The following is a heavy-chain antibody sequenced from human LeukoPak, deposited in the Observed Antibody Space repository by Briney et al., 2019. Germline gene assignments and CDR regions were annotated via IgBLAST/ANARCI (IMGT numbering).Heavy chain of an antibody. V-gene: IGHV4-59*01. J-gene: IGHJ4*02. CDR3: ARAVGRYYDY. CDR1: GGSISSYY. Sequence: PLETLSLTCTVSGGSISSYYWSWIRQPPGKGLEWIGYIYYSGSTNYNPSLKSRVTISVDTSKNQFSLKLSSVTAADTAVYYCARAVGRYYDYWGQGTLVTVSS. CDR2: IYYSGST. D-gene: IGHD3-16*01.